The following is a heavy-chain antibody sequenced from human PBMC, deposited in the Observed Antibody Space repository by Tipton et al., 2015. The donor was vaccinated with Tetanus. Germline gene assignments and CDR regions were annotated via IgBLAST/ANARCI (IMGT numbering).Heavy chain of an antibody. D-gene: IGHD5-18*01. CDR2: IYQTGTT. CDR1: GASFSSGDYY. Sequence: TLSLTCTVSGASFSSGDYYWSWIRKPPGKDLEWIGYIYQTGTTYYNPSLKGRVTISINRSKNQFSLKLTSVTAADTAVYYCVRGRGLGAYSFGFEYWGRGTHVSVSS. J-gene: IGHJ4*02. CDR3: VRGRGLGAYSFGFEY. V-gene: IGHV4-30-4*01.